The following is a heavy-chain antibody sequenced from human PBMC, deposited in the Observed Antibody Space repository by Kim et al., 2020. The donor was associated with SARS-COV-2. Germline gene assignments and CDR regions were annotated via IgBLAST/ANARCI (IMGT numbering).Heavy chain of an antibody. D-gene: IGHD7-27*01. V-gene: IGHV1-69*13. Sequence: SVKVSCKASGGTFSKFVIAWVRQAPGQGLEWMGGIIPIFSAVKYAPKFQGTVTITADESTSTAYMEMRSLRSEDTAIYYCSTGDRDGVFDYWGQGTLLTVSS. CDR3: STGDRDGVFDY. J-gene: IGHJ4*02. CDR2: IIPIFSAV. CDR1: GGTFSKFV.